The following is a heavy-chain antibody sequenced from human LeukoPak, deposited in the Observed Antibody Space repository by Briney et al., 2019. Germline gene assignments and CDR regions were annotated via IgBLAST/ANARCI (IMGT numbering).Heavy chain of an antibody. Sequence: ASVKVSCKASGYTFTSYDINWVRQATGRGLEWMGWMNPNSGNTGYAQKFQGRVTMTRNTSISTAYMELSSLRSEDTAVYYCARKEIVGAAYYYYCMDVWGQGTTVTVSS. J-gene: IGHJ6*02. D-gene: IGHD1-26*01. V-gene: IGHV1-8*01. CDR3: ARKEIVGAAYYYYCMDV. CDR2: MNPNSGNT. CDR1: GYTFTSYD.